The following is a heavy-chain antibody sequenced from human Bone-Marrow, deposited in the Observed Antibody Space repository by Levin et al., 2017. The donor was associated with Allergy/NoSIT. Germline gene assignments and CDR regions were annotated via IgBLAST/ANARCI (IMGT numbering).Heavy chain of an antibody. V-gene: IGHV3-9*01. CDR2: ISWNSGRI. J-gene: IGHJ3*02. CDR3: AKDIAAAGTDAFDM. CDR1: GFTFDDHA. Sequence: SLKISCAASGFTFDDHAMNWVRQAPGKGLEWVSSISWNSGRIGDADSVKGRFTISRDNAKKSLYLQMDSLRAEDTALYYCAKDIAAAGTDAFDMWGQGTMVTVSS. D-gene: IGHD6-13*01.